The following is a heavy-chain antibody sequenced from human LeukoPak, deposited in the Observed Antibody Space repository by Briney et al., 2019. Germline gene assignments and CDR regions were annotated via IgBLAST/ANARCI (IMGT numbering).Heavy chain of an antibody. Sequence: GGSLRLACAGSGCTFSSYSMNWVRQAPGKGLEWVSSISSSSSYIYYADSVKGRFTSSRDNAKNSLYLQMNSLRAEDTALYYCARGDSITFGGVDYWGQGTLVTVSS. J-gene: IGHJ4*02. D-gene: IGHD3-16*01. V-gene: IGHV3-21*01. CDR2: ISSSSSYI. CDR3: ARGDSITFGGVDY. CDR1: GCTFSSYS.